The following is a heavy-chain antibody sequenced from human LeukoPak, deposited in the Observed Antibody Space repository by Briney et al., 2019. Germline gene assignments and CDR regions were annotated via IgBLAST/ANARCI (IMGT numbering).Heavy chain of an antibody. D-gene: IGHD3-22*01. Sequence: GGSLRLSCAASGFTFSSYWMDWVRQAPGKGLVWVSRIASDGSSTTYADSVKGRFSISRDNSKNTLYLQMNGLRAEDTAVYYCATSAGGGYHYFDYWGQGILVTVSS. CDR3: ATSAGGGYHYFDY. V-gene: IGHV3-74*01. CDR2: IASDGSST. CDR1: GFTFSSYW. J-gene: IGHJ4*02.